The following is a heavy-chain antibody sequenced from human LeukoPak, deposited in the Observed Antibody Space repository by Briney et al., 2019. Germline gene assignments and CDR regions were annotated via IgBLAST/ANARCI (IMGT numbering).Heavy chain of an antibody. D-gene: IGHD3-9*01. CDR3: SRQETAYDILTGNSDY. V-gene: IGHV3-23*01. CDR2: ISGSGGST. J-gene: IGHJ4*02. Sequence: PGGSLRVSCAASGFTFSSYAMSGVRQVPGKSLEGVSAISGSGGSTYYADSVKGRFTISRDNSKNTLYLQMNSLRAEDAAVYYCSRQETAYDILTGNSDYWGQGTLVTVSS. CDR1: GFTFSSYA.